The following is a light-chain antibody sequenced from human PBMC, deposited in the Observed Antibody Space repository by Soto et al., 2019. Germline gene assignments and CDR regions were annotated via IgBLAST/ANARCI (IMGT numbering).Light chain of an antibody. CDR3: SSYRSGSTYV. CDR1: SSDVGGYRY. Sequence: ALTHPASVSGSPGQSITISCTGTSSDVGGYRYVSWYQQHPGKAPKLMIYEVSNRPSGVSNRFSGSKSGNTASLTISGLQAEDEADYYCSSYRSGSTYVFGTGTKVTVL. CDR2: EVS. J-gene: IGLJ1*01. V-gene: IGLV2-14*01.